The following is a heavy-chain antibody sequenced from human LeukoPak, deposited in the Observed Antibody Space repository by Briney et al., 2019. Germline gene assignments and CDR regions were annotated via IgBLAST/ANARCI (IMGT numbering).Heavy chain of an antibody. CDR3: ASLYCTNGVCPDY. CDR1: GGSISSYY. J-gene: IGHJ4*02. V-gene: IGHV4-59*01. Sequence: SETLSLTCTVSGGSISSYYWSWIRQPPGTGLEGFGYIYYSGSTNYNPSLKSRVTISVDTSKNQFSLKLSSVTAADTAVYYCASLYCTNGVCPDYWGQGTLVTVSS. D-gene: IGHD2-8*01. CDR2: IYYSGST.